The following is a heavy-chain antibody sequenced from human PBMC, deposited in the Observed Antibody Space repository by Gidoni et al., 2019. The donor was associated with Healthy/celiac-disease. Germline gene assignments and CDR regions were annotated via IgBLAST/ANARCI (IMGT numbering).Heavy chain of an antibody. J-gene: IGHJ4*02. CDR3: ARDWDRYDSSGYSDY. V-gene: IGHV3-74*01. CDR2: ITSVASST. D-gene: IGHD3-22*01. CDR1: GFTFGSDW. Sequence: EVQLVESGGGLVQPGGSLRLSCAASGFTFGSDWMHWVRQAPGKGRVWVSRITSVASSTSYAYSVKGRFTISRDNAKNTLYLQMNSLRAEDTAVYYCARDWDRYDSSGYSDYWGQGTLVTVSS.